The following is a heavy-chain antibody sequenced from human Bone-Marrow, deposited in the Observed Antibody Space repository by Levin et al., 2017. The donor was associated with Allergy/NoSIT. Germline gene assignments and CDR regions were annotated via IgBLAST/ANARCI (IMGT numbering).Heavy chain of an antibody. CDR1: GFTFSNAW. J-gene: IGHJ4*02. V-gene: IGHV3-15*01. Sequence: GGSLRLSCAASGFTFSNAWMNWVRQAPGKGLEWVGRIKSKSAGGTTDYSAPVKGRFTISRDDSKNTLFLQMNSLKSEDTAFYYCEATYCYATNAPPGDYWGQGALVTVSS. CDR2: IKSKSAGGTT. D-gene: IGHD2-2*01. CDR3: EATYCYATNAPPGDY.